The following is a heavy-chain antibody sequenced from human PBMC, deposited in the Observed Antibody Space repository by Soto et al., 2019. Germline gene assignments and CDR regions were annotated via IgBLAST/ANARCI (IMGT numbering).Heavy chain of an antibody. Sequence: QITLKESGPTLVKPTQTLTLTCTFSGFSLTTRGVGVGWIRQPPGKALECLALIYWDDDKRYSPSLQSRLSISQDTSKTQVVLTITNVDPVDTATYYCAHIPNYSQYDWFDPWGQGTLVSVSS. CDR3: AHIPNYSQYDWFDP. CDR2: IYWDDDK. J-gene: IGHJ5*02. CDR1: GFSLTTRGVG. D-gene: IGHD2-21*01. V-gene: IGHV2-5*02.